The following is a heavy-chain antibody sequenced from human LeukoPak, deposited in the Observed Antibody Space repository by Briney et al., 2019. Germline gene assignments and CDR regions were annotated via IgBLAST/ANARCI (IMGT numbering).Heavy chain of an antibody. CDR3: ARDLELRSYFDY. D-gene: IGHD1-7*01. CDR1: GGSFSGYY. CDR2: INHSGST. Sequence: SETLSLTCAVYGGSFSGYYWSWIRQPPGKGLEWIGEINHSGSTNYNPSLKSRVTISVDTSKNQFSLKLSSVTAEDTAVYYCARDLELRSYFDYWGQGTLVTVSS. J-gene: IGHJ4*02. V-gene: IGHV4-34*01.